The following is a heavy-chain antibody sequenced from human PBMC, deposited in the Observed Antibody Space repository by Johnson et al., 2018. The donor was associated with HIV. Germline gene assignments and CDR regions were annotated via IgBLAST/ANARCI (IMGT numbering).Heavy chain of an antibody. D-gene: IGHD1-26*01. Sequence: VQLVESGGGVVQPGRSLRLSCADSGFTFSSYAMHWVRQAPGKGLEWVAVISYDGSNKYYADSVKGRFTISRDNVRNSLYLQMNSLRAEDTAFYYCARRDSGSLSFDIWGQGTMVTVSS. CDR2: ISYDGSNK. V-gene: IGHV3-30*04. J-gene: IGHJ3*02. CDR1: GFTFSSYA. CDR3: ARRDSGSLSFDI.